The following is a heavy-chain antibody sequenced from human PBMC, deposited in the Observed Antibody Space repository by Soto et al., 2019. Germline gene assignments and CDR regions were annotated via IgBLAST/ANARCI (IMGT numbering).Heavy chain of an antibody. Sequence: PWGSLRLSCAASGFTFIDYYIILIRQAPLKWLEWLSYISSSGSSIYYADSVKGRFTISRDNAKNSLYLQMNNLGAEDTAVYYCAKSEAFDIWGQGTMVTVSS. J-gene: IGHJ3*02. V-gene: IGHV3-11*01. CDR2: ISSSGSSI. CDR3: AKSEAFDI. CDR1: GFTFIDYY.